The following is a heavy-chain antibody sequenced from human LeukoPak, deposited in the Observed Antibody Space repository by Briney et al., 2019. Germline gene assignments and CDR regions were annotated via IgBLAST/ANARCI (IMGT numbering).Heavy chain of an antibody. D-gene: IGHD1-26*01. Sequence: SETLSLTCSVSNGAVKSYYWTWIRQPPGQGLEWIGNFLYSGTTTYRASLDSRLIISVDNSKNTVSLRLFSVTAADTAVYYCATLVYSGSRYHFDTWGQGTLVTVSS. CDR3: ATLVYSGSRYHFDT. V-gene: IGHV4-59*02. CDR1: NGAVKSYY. CDR2: FLYSGTT. J-gene: IGHJ4*02.